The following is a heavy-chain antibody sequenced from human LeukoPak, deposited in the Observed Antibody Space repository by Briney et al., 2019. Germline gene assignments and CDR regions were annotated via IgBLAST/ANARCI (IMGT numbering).Heavy chain of an antibody. V-gene: IGHV3-23*01. D-gene: IGHD1-26*01. CDR3: TRDTDGSLDY. J-gene: IGHJ4*02. Sequence: GGSLRLSCAASGFTFSSYAMSWVRQAPGKGLEWVSAISGSGGSTYYADSVKGRFTISRDNPKNSLYLQMNNLRADDTAVYYCTRDTDGSLDYWGQGILVTVAS. CDR2: ISGSGGST. CDR1: GFTFSSYA.